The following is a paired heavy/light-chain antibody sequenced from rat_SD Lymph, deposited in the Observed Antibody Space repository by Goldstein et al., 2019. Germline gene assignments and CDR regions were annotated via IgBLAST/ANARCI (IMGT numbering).Heavy chain of an antibody. V-gene: IGHV5-62*01. J-gene: IGHJ2*01. CDR1: GFTFSSYG. CDR2: ISSSSGT. D-gene: IGHD1-11*01. CDR3: ARRGGGYFDY. Sequence: VQLVESGGGLVQPGKSLKLSCSASGFTFSSYGMHWIRQAPGKGLDWVAYISSSSGTVYADAVKGRFTISRDNAKNTLYLQLNSLKSEDTAIYYCARRGGGYFDYWGQGVMVTVSS.
Light chain of an antibody. V-gene: IGKV5S10*01. J-gene: IGKJ2-1*01. CDR1: QSISTS. CDR2: YAS. Sequence: NIVLTQSPATLSVTPGESVSLSCRASQSISTSIHWYQQKSNESPRLLIKYASQSISGIPSRFSGSGSGTDFTLSINRVESEDFSIYYCQQSYSSHTFGAGTKLELK. CDR3: QQSYSSHT.